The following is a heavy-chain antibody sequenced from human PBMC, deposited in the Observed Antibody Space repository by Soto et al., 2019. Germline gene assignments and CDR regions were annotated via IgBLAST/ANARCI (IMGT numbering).Heavy chain of an antibody. CDR1: GFTFSSYA. J-gene: IGHJ4*02. D-gene: IGHD3-9*01. CDR2: ISGSGGST. V-gene: IGHV3-23*01. CDR3: TKSPLGPAYDLLTGYYYSFNS. Sequence: GGSLRLSCAASGFTFSSYAMSWVRQAPGKGLEWVSAISGSGGSTYYADSVKCRFTISRDNSKNTLYLQMNSLRAEDTAVYYCTKSPLGPAYDLLTGYYYSFNSWGQGSLVTVSA.